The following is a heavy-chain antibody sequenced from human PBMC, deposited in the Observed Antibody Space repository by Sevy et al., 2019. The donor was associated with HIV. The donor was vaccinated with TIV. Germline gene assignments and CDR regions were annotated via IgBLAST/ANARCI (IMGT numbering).Heavy chain of an antibody. J-gene: IGHJ6*02. Sequence: ASVKVSCKTSGFNFASYDIYWVRQATGQGLEWIGWMNTNTGNTGSPQKFQGRVTMTRNTSITTAYMELRNLRSEDTAMYYCARVSGWYLRYGFDLWGQGTTVTVSS. CDR2: MNTNTGNT. CDR1: GFNFASYD. V-gene: IGHV1-8*02. D-gene: IGHD6-19*01. CDR3: ARVSGWYLRYGFDL.